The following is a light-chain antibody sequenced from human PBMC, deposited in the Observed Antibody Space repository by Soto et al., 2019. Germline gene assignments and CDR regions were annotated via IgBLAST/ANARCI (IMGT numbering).Light chain of an antibody. CDR3: QQYKT. J-gene: IGKJ1*01. CDR2: GAS. V-gene: IGKV3-20*01. CDR1: QSVSNNY. Sequence: EIVLTQSPFTLSLSPVERATLSCRASQSVSNNYLAWYQQKPGQAPRLLIFGASSRATGIPDRFSASGSGTDFTLTISRLEPEDFAVYYCQQYKTFGQGTKVDIK.